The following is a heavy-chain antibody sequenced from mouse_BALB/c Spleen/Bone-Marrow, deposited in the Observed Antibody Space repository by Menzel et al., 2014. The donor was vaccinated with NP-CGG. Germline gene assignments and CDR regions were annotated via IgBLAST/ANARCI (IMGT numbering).Heavy chain of an antibody. Sequence: GAELVKPGASVKLPCKASGYTFTSYYMCWVKQRPGQGLEWIGEINPSNGGTNFNEKFKSKATLTVDKSSSTAYMSLSSLTSEDSAVYYCTRSRRAMDHWGQGTSVTVSS. D-gene: IGHD2-12*01. CDR3: TRSRRAMDH. V-gene: IGHV1S81*02. CDR1: GYTFTSYY. CDR2: INPSNGGT. J-gene: IGHJ4*01.